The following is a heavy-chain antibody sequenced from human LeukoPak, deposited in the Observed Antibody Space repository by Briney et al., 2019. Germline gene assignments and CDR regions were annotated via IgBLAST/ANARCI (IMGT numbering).Heavy chain of an antibody. CDR3: ARARDYGAMYYFDY. CDR2: TYYRSKWYN. D-gene: IGHD4-17*01. J-gene: IGHJ4*02. V-gene: IGHV6-1*01. CDR1: GDSVSSNSAA. Sequence: SQTLSLTCAISGDSVSSNSAAWNWIRQSPSGGLEWLGRTYYRSKWYNDYAVSVKSRITINPDRSKNQVSLQLNSVTPEDAAVYYCARARDYGAMYYFDYWGQGTLVTVSS.